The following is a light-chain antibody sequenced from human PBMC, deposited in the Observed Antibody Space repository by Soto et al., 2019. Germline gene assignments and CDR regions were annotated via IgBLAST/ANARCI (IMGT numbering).Light chain of an antibody. V-gene: IGLV2-8*01. CDR2: EVN. CDR1: NSDVGSYNY. CDR3: SSYAGTNTRYL. Sequence: QSVLAQPPSASGSPGQSVTISCTGANSDVGSYNYVSWYQQHPGKAPKLMIYEVNKRPSGVPDRFSGSKSGNTASLTVSGPQAEDEADYYCSSYAGTNTRYLFGSGTKVTVL. J-gene: IGLJ1*01.